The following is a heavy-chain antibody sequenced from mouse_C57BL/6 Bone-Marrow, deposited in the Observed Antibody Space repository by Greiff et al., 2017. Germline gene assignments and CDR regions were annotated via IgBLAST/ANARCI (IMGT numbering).Heavy chain of an antibody. CDR3: ARDGNCPAWLAY. CDR1: GYTFTSYW. V-gene: IGHV1-59*01. J-gene: IGHJ3*01. Sequence: VKLQQPGAELVRPGTSVKLSCKASGYTFTSYWMHWVKQRPGQGLEWIGVIDPSASYTNYNQKFKGKATLTVDTSSSTAYMQLSSLTSEDSAVYYCARDGNCPAWLAYWGQGTLVTVSA. CDR2: IDPSASYT. D-gene: IGHD2-1*01.